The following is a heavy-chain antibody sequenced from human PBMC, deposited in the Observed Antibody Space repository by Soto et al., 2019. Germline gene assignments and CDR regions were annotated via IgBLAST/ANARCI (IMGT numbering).Heavy chain of an antibody. CDR2: ISYDGSNK. Sequence: QVQLVESGGGVVQPGRSLRLSCAASGFTFSSYAMHWVRQAPGKGLEWVAVISYDGSNKYYADSVKGRFTISRDNSKNTLYLQMNSLRAEDTAVYYCARDPYSYGPKFGYFDSWGQGTLVTVSS. J-gene: IGHJ4*02. V-gene: IGHV3-30-3*01. D-gene: IGHD5-18*01. CDR1: GFTFSSYA. CDR3: ARDPYSYGPKFGYFDS.